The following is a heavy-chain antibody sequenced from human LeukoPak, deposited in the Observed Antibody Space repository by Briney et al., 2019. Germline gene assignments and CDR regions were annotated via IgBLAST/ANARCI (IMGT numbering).Heavy chain of an antibody. D-gene: IGHD5-24*01. CDR2: ISWSSGSI. V-gene: IGHV3-9*01. CDR3: AKDGEMATTRPYYFDY. J-gene: IGHJ4*02. Sequence: PGRSLRLSCAASGFTFDDYAMHWVRQAPGKGLEWVSGISWSSGSIGYADSVKGRFTISRDNAKNSLYLQMNSLRAEDTALYYCAKDGEMATTRPYYFDYWGQGTLVTVSS. CDR1: GFTFDDYA.